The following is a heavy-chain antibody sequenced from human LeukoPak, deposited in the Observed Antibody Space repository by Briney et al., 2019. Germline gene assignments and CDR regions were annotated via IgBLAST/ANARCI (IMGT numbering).Heavy chain of an antibody. CDR3: ARDMTTVTTPDY. Sequence: GASVNVSCKASGYTFTSYYMHWVRQAPGQGLEWMGIINPSGGSTSYAQKFQGRVTMTRDTSTSTVYMELSSLRSEDTAVYYCARDMTTVTTPDYWGQGTLVTVSS. CDR1: GYTFTSYY. V-gene: IGHV1-46*01. J-gene: IGHJ4*02. D-gene: IGHD4-17*01. CDR2: INPSGGST.